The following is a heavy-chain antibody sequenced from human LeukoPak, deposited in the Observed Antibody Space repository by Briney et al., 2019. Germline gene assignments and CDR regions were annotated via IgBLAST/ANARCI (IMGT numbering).Heavy chain of an antibody. CDR1: KFTFTNAW. V-gene: IGHV3-15*01. J-gene: IGHJ4*02. D-gene: IGHD6-6*01. CDR3: ATDRLDY. CDR2: IKSEIDGGTS. Sequence: GGSLRLSCKASTFTASKFTFTNAWMSWVRQAPGKGLEWVGRIKSEIDGGTSDYGAPVKGRFTISRDDLRDTLHLQMNSLKTEDTAVYYCATDRLDYWGQGTLVTVSS.